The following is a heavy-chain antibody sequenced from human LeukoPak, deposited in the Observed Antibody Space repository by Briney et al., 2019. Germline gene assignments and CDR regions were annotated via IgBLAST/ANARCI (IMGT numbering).Heavy chain of an antibody. CDR3: ARGLDWNDLHLDV. CDR1: GYTFTSYG. J-gene: IGHJ6*04. D-gene: IGHD1-1*01. Sequence: ASVEVSCKASGYTFTSYGISWVRQAPGQGLEWMGWISAYNGNTNYAQKLQGRVTLTADKSTGTAYMELSSLRSEDTAIYYCARGLDWNDLHLDVWGKGTTVIVSS. V-gene: IGHV1-18*01. CDR2: ISAYNGNT.